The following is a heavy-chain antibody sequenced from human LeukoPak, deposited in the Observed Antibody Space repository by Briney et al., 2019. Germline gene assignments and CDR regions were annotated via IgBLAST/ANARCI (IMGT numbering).Heavy chain of an antibody. J-gene: IGHJ4*02. Sequence: LSGGSLRLSCAASGFTFDNYAMHWVRQAPGKVLEWLSIISWNSGYIGYADSVKGRFTISRDKAKKSLDLQMNSLIAEDTAFYYCAKVRGTYSSGYFFAYWGQGTLVTVSS. V-gene: IGHV3-9*01. D-gene: IGHD6-19*01. CDR3: AKVRGTYSSGYFFAY. CDR2: ISWNSGYI. CDR1: GFTFDNYA.